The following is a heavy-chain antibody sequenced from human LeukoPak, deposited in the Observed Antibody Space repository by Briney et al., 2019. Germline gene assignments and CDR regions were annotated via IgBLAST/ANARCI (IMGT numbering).Heavy chain of an antibody. D-gene: IGHD6-19*01. Sequence: KPGGSLRLSCAASGFTFSSYSMNWVRQAPGKGLEWVSSISSSSSYIYYADSVKGRFTISRDNAKNSLYLQMNSLRAEDTAVYYCARTTVAGTYYFDYWGQGTLVTVSS. J-gene: IGHJ4*02. V-gene: IGHV3-21*01. CDR1: GFTFSSYS. CDR3: ARTTVAGTYYFDY. CDR2: ISSSSSYI.